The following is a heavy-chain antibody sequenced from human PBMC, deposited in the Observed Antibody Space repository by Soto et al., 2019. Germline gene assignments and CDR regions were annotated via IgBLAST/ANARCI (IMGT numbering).Heavy chain of an antibody. CDR1: GYTFTGYY. J-gene: IGHJ3*02. Sequence: ASVKLSCTACGYTFTGYYMHCVRQAPGQGLEWMGWINPNSGGTNYAQKFQGWVTMTRDTSISTAYMELSRLRSDDTAVYYCAREFRPGFWSGSDAFDIWGQGTMVTVSS. CDR3: AREFRPGFWSGSDAFDI. V-gene: IGHV1-2*04. D-gene: IGHD3-3*01. CDR2: INPNSGGT.